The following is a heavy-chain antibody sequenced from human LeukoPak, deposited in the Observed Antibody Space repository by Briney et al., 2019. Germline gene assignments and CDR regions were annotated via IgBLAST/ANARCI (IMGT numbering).Heavy chain of an antibody. CDR3: ARDRSMVRGVIRKGPNWFDP. Sequence: ASVKVSCKASGYTFTGYYMHWVRQAPGQGLEWMGRINPNSGGTNYAQKFRGRVTMTRDTSISTAYMELSRLRSDDTAVYYCARDRSMVRGVIRKGPNWFDPWGQGTLVTVSS. V-gene: IGHV1-2*06. CDR2: INPNSGGT. D-gene: IGHD3-10*01. CDR1: GYTFTGYY. J-gene: IGHJ5*02.